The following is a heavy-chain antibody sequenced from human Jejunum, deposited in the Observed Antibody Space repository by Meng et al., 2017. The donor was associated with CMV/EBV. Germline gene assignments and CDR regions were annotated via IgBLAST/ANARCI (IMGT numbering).Heavy chain of an antibody. J-gene: IGHJ4*02. CDR2: MDSSSTYI. D-gene: IGHD4-17*01. CDR3: AGGNNGNYAY. Sequence: LSCADSGFTFSTYSVNWVRQAPGKGLEWVSSMDSSSTYIYYADSVKGRFTISRDNAKNSLFLQMNSLRAEDTAVYYCAGGNNGNYAYWGQGTLVTVSS. CDR1: GFTFSTYS. V-gene: IGHV3-21*01.